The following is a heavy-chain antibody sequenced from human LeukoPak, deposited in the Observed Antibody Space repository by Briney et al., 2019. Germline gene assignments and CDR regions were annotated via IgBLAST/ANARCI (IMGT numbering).Heavy chain of an antibody. J-gene: IGHJ4*02. D-gene: IGHD3-22*01. CDR2: ISYDGSNK. V-gene: IGHV3-30-3*01. CDR1: GFTFSRYA. Sequence: GGSLRLSCAASGFTFSRYAMHWVRQAPGKGLEWVAVISYDGSNKYHAGSVKGRFTISRDNSKNTLYLQMNSLRAEDTAVYHCARDRETVVVITYYFDYWGQGSLVTVSS. CDR3: ARDRETVVVITYYFDY.